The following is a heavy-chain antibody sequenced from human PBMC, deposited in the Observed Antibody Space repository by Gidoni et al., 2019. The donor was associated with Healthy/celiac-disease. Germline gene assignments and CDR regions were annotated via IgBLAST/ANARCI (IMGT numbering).Heavy chain of an antibody. V-gene: IGHV1-3*01. CDR3: ARALYYGSGSYYFDY. J-gene: IGHJ4*02. CDR1: GYTFTSYA. CDR2: INAGNGNT. D-gene: IGHD3-10*01. Sequence: QVQLVQSGAEVKKPGASVKGSCKAYGYTFTSYAMHWVRQAPGQRLEWMGWINAGNGNTKYSQKFQGRVTITRDTSASTAYMELSSLRSEDTAVYYCARALYYGSGSYYFDYWGQGTLVTVSS.